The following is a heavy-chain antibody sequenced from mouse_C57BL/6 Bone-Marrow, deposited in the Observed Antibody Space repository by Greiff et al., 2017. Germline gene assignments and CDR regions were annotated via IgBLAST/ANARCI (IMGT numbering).Heavy chain of an antibody. V-gene: IGHV1-42*01. D-gene: IGHD1-1*01. CDR1: GYSFTGYY. J-gene: IGHJ4*01. CDR2: INPSTGGT. Sequence: VQLKESGPELVKPGASVKISCKASGYSFTGYYMNWVKQSPEKSLEWIGEINPSTGGTTYNQKFKAKPTLTVDKSSSTAYMQLKSLTSEDSAVYYCARSNYYGSSHAMDYWGQGTSVTVSS. CDR3: ARSNYYGSSHAMDY.